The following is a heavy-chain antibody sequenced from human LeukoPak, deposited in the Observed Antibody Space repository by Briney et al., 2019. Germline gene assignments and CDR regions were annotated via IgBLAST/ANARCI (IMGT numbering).Heavy chain of an antibody. D-gene: IGHD3-22*01. Sequence: GGSLRLSCAASGFTFSSYAMSWVRQAPGKGLEWVSAISGSGGSTYYADSVKGRFAISRDSSKNSLYLQMNSLRAEDTALYYCAKDKSYDSSGYYFYWGQGTLVTVSS. CDR1: GFTFSSYA. CDR2: ISGSGGST. V-gene: IGHV3-23*01. J-gene: IGHJ4*02. CDR3: AKDKSYDSSGYYFY.